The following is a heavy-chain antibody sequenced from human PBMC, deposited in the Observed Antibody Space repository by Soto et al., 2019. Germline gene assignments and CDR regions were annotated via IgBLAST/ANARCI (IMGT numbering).Heavy chain of an antibody. CDR2: IHHSGST. CDR3: ARRGKNFYMDV. Sequence: QVQLQESGPGLVKPSETLSLTCAVSGGSISLSNWWSWVRQPPGRGLEWIGEIHHSGSTNYSPSRTIRVTISVDTSNNELSPKMTSVTAADTAVYYCARRGKNFYMDVWGKGTTVTVSS. J-gene: IGHJ6*03. V-gene: IGHV4-4*02. CDR1: GGSISLSNW.